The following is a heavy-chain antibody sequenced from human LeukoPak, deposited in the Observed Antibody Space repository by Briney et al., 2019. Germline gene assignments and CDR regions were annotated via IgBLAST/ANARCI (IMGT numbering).Heavy chain of an antibody. CDR3: AKDSGSSSALDY. CDR1: GFKFDDYG. J-gene: IGHJ4*02. D-gene: IGHD2-2*01. V-gene: IGHV3-9*01. Sequence: PGGSLRLSCAASGFKFDDYGISWVRQAPGKGLEWVSGISWNSGSTGYADSVKGRFTISRDNAKNSLYLQMNSLRAEDTALYYCAKDSGSSSALDYWGQGTLVTVSS. CDR2: ISWNSGST.